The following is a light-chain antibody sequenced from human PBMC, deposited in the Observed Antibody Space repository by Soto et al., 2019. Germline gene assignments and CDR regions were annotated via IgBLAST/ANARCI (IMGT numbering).Light chain of an antibody. CDR3: LQDINYPCT. CDR2: GAS. V-gene: IGKV1-6*01. J-gene: IGKJ1*01. Sequence: AIQMTQSPSSLSASVGDRITISCRASQGIGNTLGWHPQKPGKPPKVLIYGASNFQSGVPPRFSGSGSGTDFSVAISSLQPEDSETYYCLQDINYPCTFGQGTKVEIK. CDR1: QGIGNT.